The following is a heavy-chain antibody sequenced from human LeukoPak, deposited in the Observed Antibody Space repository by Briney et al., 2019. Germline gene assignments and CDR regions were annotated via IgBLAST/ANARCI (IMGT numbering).Heavy chain of an antibody. CDR3: ASRRPGVGNAFDI. CDR1: GFTFSRYS. V-gene: IGHV3-21*01. CDR2: IRSDSSSI. Sequence: PGGSLRLSCVGSGFTFSRYSMNWVRRAPGKGPEWVASIRSDSSSIYYADALKGRFTISRDNSKNSVFLQMNSLTAGDTAVYYCASRRPGVGNAFDIWGQGTMVTVSS. J-gene: IGHJ3*02. D-gene: IGHD3-10*01.